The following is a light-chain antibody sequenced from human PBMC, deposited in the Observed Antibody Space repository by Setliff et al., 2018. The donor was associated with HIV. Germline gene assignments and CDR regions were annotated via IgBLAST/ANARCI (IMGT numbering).Light chain of an antibody. CDR2: GNN. J-gene: IGLJ3*02. CDR1: SSNFGAGYD. V-gene: IGLV1-40*01. Sequence: QSVLTQPPSVSGTPGQRVTISCTGSSSNFGAGYDVHWYQQLPGTAPKLLISGNNNRPSGVPDRFSGSKSGTSASLAITGLQAEDEADYYCVVWDDSLNGRVFGGGTKVTVL. CDR3: VVWDDSLNGRV.